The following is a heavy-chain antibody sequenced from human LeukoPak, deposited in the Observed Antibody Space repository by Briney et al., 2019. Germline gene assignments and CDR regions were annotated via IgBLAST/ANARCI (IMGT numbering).Heavy chain of an antibody. V-gene: IGHV3-23*01. D-gene: IGHD4-17*01. J-gene: IGHJ6*03. CDR2: ISGSGGST. Sequence: GGSLRLSCAASGFTFSSYGMSWVRQAPGKGLEWVSAISGSGGSTYYADSVKGRFTISRDNSKDTLYLQMNSLKTEDTAVYYCTRDTVTTFPHYYYYYYMDVWGKGTTVTVSS. CDR3: TRDTVTTFPHYYYYYYMDV. CDR1: GFTFSSYG.